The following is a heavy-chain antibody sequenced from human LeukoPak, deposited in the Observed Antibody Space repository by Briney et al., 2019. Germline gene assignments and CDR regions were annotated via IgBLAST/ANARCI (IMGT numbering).Heavy chain of an antibody. CDR2: ITDSSSSM. V-gene: IGHV3-21*01. D-gene: IGHD3-10*02. CDR3: AELGITMIGGV. J-gene: IGHJ6*04. CDR1: GFTFSSYT. Sequence: GGSLRLSCAASGFTFSSYTTNWVRQAPGKGLEWVSSITDSSSSMYYADSVKGRFTISRDNAKNSLYLQMNSLRAEDTAVYYCAELGITMIGGVWGKGTTVTISS.